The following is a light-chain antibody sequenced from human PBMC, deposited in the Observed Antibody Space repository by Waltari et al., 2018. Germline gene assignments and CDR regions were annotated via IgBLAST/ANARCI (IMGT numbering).Light chain of an antibody. CDR1: QSVSSN. CDR2: GAS. CDR3: QQYNNWPLT. Sequence: EIVMTQSPATLSVSPGERATLSCRASQSVSSNYAWYQQKPGQAPRLLIYGASSRATGLPARFSGSGSGTEFTLTISSLQSEDFAVYYCQQYNNWPLTFGGGTKVEIK. V-gene: IGKV3-15*01. J-gene: IGKJ4*01.